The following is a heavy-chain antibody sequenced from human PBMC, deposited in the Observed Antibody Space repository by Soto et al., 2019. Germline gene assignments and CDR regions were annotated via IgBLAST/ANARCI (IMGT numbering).Heavy chain of an antibody. V-gene: IGHV3-23*01. CDR1: GFNVGAFA. Sequence: EVQLLESGGDLVQPGGSLRLSCAASGFNVGAFAVNWVRQAPGKGLDWVSGISVSDAFIYYADSVRGRFSISRDASENILYLQMNSLRVDDTALYYCTRETVAGITGLDYWGPGTLVTVSS. D-gene: IGHD1-20*01. J-gene: IGHJ4*02. CDR3: TRETVAGITGLDY. CDR2: ISVSDAFI.